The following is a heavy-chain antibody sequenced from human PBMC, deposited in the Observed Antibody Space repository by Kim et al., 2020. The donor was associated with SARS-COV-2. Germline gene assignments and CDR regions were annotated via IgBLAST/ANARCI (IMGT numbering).Heavy chain of an antibody. CDR1: GFTFSSYS. V-gene: IGHV3-48*02. CDR3: ARDGALDGIQLWSYYYGMDV. CDR2: ISSSSSTI. J-gene: IGHJ6*02. Sequence: GGSLRLSCAASGFTFSSYSMNWVRQAPGKGLEWVSYISSSSSTIYYADSVKGRFTISRDNAKNSLYLQMNSLRDEDTAVYYCARDGALDGIQLWSYYYGMDVWGQGTTVTVSS. D-gene: IGHD5-18*01.